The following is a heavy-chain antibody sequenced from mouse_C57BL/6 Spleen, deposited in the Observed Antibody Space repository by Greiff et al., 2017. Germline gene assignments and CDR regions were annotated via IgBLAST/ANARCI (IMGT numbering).Heavy chain of an antibody. CDR2: IWSGGST. V-gene: IGHV2-2*01. CDR3: ARNYGSSYEGAMDY. Sequence: QVQLQQSGPGLVQPSQCLSITCTVSGFSLTSYGVHWVRQSPGKGLEWLGVIWSGGSTDSNAAFISRLSISKDNSRSQVFFKMNRLQADDTAIYYCARNYGSSYEGAMDYWGQGTSVTVSS. CDR1: GFSLTSYG. D-gene: IGHD1-1*01. J-gene: IGHJ4*01.